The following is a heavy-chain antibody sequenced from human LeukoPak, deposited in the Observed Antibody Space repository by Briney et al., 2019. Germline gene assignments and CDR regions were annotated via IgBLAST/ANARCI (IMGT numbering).Heavy chain of an antibody. D-gene: IGHD1-26*01. J-gene: IGHJ4*02. CDR2: ISSSGSTI. Sequence: GGSLRLSCAASGFIFSDYYMSWIRQAPGKGLEWVSYISSSGSTIYYADSVKGRFTISRDNAKNSLYLQMNSLRAEDTAVYYCARDSGSPPLSRFDYWGQGTLVTVSS. CDR1: GFIFSDYY. V-gene: IGHV3-11*01. CDR3: ARDSGSPPLSRFDY.